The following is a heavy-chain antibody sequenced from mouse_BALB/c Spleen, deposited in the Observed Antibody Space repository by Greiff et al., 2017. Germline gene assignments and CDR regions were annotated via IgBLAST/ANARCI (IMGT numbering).Heavy chain of an antibody. Sequence: EVQLQQSGPELVKPGASVKISCKASGYTFTDYNMHWVKQSHGKSLEWIGYIYPYNGGTGYNQKFKSKATLTVDNSSSTAYMELRSLTSEDSAVYYCARATSGTTVPWFAYWGQGTLVTVSA. J-gene: IGHJ3*01. D-gene: IGHD1-1*01. V-gene: IGHV1S29*02. CDR3: ARATSGTTVPWFAY. CDR1: GYTFTDYN. CDR2: IYPYNGGT.